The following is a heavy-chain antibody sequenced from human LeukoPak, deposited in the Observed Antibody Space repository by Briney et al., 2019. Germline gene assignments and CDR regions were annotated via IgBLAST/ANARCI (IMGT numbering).Heavy chain of an antibody. D-gene: IGHD6-19*01. CDR1: GFTFSSYS. CDR3: ASKSSGSNYFDY. J-gene: IGHJ4*02. CDR2: ISRSSSTI. V-gene: IGHV3-48*04. Sequence: GGSLRLSCAASGFTFSSYSMNWVRQAPGKGLEWVSYISRSSSTIYYADSVKGRFTISRDNAKNSLYLQMNSLRAEDTAVYYCASKSSGSNYFDYWGQGTLVTVSS.